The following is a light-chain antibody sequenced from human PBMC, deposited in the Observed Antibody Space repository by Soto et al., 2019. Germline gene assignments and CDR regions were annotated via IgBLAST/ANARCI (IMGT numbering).Light chain of an antibody. V-gene: IGLV3-9*01. Sequence: SYELTQPLSVSVALGQTARITCGGNNIGSKNVHWYQQKPGQAPVLVIYRDSNRPPWIPERFSGSNSGNTATLTISRAQAGDEADYYCQVWDSSSVVFGGGTKLTVL. CDR1: NIGSKN. CDR3: QVWDSSSVV. CDR2: RDS. J-gene: IGLJ2*01.